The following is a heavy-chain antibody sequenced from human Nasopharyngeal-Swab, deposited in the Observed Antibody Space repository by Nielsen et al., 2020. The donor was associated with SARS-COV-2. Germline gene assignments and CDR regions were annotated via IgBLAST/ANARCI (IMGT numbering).Heavy chain of an antibody. CDR2: IYSGGST. V-gene: IGHV3-53*01. CDR1: GFTVSSNY. CDR3: AKDSYPGWFDP. J-gene: IGHJ5*02. Sequence: GGSLRLSCAASGFTVSSNYMSWVRQAPGKGLEWVSVIYSGGSTYYADSVKGRFTISRDNSKNTLYLQMNSLRAEDTAVYYCAKDSYPGWFDPWGQGTLVTVSS.